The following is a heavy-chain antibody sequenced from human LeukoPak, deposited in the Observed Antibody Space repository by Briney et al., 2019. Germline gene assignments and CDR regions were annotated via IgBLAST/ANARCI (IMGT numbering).Heavy chain of an antibody. V-gene: IGHV3-66*01. CDR2: IYSGGST. Sequence: GGSLRLSCAASGFTVSSNYMSWVRQAPGKGLEWVSVIYSGGSTYYADSVKGRFTISRDNSKNTLYLQMNSLRAEDTAVYYCAKDPSITMIVVVIEYFDYWGQGTLVTVSS. D-gene: IGHD3-22*01. CDR3: AKDPSITMIVVVIEYFDY. J-gene: IGHJ4*02. CDR1: GFTVSSNY.